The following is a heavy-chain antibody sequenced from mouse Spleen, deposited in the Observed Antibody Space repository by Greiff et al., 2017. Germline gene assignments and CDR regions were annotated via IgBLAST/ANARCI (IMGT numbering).Heavy chain of an antibody. J-gene: IGHJ4*01. V-gene: IGHV5-6-2*01. CDR2: INSNGGST. CDR1: GFTFSSYA. Sequence: EVNVVESGGGLVKPGGSLKLSCAASGFTFSSYAMSWVRQTPEKRLEWVAAINSNGGSTYYPDTVKDRFTISRDNAKNTLYLQMSSLRSEDTALYYCARRTGYYAMDYWGQGTSVTVSS. CDR3: ARRTGYYAMDY.